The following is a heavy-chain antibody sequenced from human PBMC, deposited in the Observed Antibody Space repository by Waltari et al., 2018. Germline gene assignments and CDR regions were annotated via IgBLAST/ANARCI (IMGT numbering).Heavy chain of an antibody. CDR2: IRYDGSNK. J-gene: IGHJ4*02. CDR3: AKGSNVGATSYFDY. D-gene: IGHD1-26*01. Sequence: QVQLVESGGGVVQPGGSLRLSCAASGFTFSSYGMHWVRQAPGKGVEWVACIRYDGSNKYYADSVKGRFTISRDNSKNTLYLQMNSLRAEDTAVYYCAKGSNVGATSYFDYWGQGTLVTVSS. V-gene: IGHV3-30*02. CDR1: GFTFSSYG.